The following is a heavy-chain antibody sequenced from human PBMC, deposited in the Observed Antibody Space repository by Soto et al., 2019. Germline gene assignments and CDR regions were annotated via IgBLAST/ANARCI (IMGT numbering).Heavy chain of an antibody. V-gene: IGHV4-30-4*01. Sequence: SETLSLTCTVSGGSISSGDYYWSWIRQPPGKGLEWIGYIYYSGSTYYNPSLKSRVTISVDTSKNQFSLKLSSVTAADTAVYYCTRDASRDSSARGWFDPWGPGTLVTVSS. CDR3: TRDASRDSSARGWFDP. CDR1: GGSISSGDYY. CDR2: IYYSGST. D-gene: IGHD6-13*01. J-gene: IGHJ5*02.